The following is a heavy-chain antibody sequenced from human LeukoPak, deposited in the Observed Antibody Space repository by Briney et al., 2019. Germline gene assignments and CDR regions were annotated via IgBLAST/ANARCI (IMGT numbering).Heavy chain of an antibody. CDR2: ISGSGGST. CDR3: AKGGYSYGYSNFDY. D-gene: IGHD5-18*01. Sequence: GGSLRLSCAASGFTFSSYALSWVRQAPGKGLEWVSAISGSGGSTYYADSVKGRFTISRDNSKNTLYLQMNSLRAEDTAVYYCAKGGYSYGYSNFDYWGQGTLVTVSS. J-gene: IGHJ4*02. V-gene: IGHV3-23*01. CDR1: GFTFSSYA.